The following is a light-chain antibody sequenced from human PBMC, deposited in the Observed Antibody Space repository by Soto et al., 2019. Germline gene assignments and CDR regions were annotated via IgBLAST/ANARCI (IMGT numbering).Light chain of an antibody. CDR1: QSVSNRY. CDR3: QQYGSSPIT. V-gene: IGKV3-20*01. J-gene: IGKJ5*01. Sequence: EIVLTQSPGTLSLSPGERATLSCRTSQSVSNRYLAWYQQKPGQAPRLLIYGASSRATGIPDRFSGSGSGTDFTLTISRLEPEDFEVYYCQQYGSSPITFGQGTRLEIK. CDR2: GAS.